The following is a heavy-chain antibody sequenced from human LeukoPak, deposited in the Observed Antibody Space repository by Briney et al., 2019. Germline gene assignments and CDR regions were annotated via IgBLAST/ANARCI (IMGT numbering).Heavy chain of an antibody. J-gene: IGHJ5*02. CDR2: IIPIFGTA. D-gene: IGHD3-22*01. CDR3: ARVGIDYYDSSGYGVDP. CDR1: GGTFSSYA. V-gene: IGHV1-69*05. Sequence: GSSVKVSCKASGGTFSSYAISWVLQAPGQGLEWMGGIIPIFGTANYAQKFQGRVTITTDESTSTAYMELSSLRSEDTAVYYCARVGIDYYDSSGYGVDPWGQGALVTVSS.